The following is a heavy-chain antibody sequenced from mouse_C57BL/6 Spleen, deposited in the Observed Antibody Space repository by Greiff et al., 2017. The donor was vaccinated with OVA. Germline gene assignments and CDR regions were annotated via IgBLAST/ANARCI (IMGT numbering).Heavy chain of an antibody. J-gene: IGHJ2*01. CDR1: GFSLTSYG. Sequence: QVQLQQSGPGLVQPSQSLSITCPVSGFSLTSYGVHWVRQSPGKGLEWLGVIWSGGSTDYNAAFISRLSISKDNSKSQVFFKMNSLQADDTAIYYCARNFDGYFYFDYWGQGTTLTVSS. D-gene: IGHD2-3*01. CDR2: IWSGGST. CDR3: ARNFDGYFYFDY. V-gene: IGHV2-2*01.